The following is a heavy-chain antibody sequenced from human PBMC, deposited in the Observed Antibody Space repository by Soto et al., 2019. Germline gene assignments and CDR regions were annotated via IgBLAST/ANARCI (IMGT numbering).Heavy chain of an antibody. CDR2: MGQRRHNI. V-gene: IGHV3-48*02. D-gene: IGHD3-16*01. CDR1: GFSFSDYS. J-gene: IGHJ4*02. Sequence: QLVESGGDLAQPGGSLRLSCVGSGFSFSDYSMNWVRQAPGKGLEWVSDMGQRRHNIQYADSVKGRFSMSRDNAKNSVYLQMHYLTDEDTAIYYCARDHNWAFDHLGQGVLVTVSS. CDR3: ARDHNWAFDH.